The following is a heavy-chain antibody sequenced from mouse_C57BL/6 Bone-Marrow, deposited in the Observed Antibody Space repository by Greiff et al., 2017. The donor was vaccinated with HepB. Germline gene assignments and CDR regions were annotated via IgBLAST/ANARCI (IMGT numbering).Heavy chain of an antibody. CDR3: ARSGITTVVAQGY. J-gene: IGHJ2*01. D-gene: IGHD1-1*01. CDR2: IDPNSGST. V-gene: IGHV1-62-3*01. Sequence: QVQLQQPGAELVKPGASVKLSCKASGYTFTSYWMLWVKQRPGRGLEWIGRIDPNSGSTNYNEKFKSKATLTVDTSSSTAYMQLSSLTSEDSAVYYCARSGITTVVAQGYWGQGTTLTVSS. CDR1: GYTFTSYW.